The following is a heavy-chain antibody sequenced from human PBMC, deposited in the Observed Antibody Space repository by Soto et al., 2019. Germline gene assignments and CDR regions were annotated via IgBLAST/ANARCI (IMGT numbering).Heavy chain of an antibody. CDR1: GFSFSSYA. V-gene: IGHV3-23*01. J-gene: IGHJ4*02. CDR3: ASRSSGWYFDY. D-gene: IGHD6-19*01. CDR2: ISGSGGST. Sequence: EVQLLESGGGLVQPGGSLRLSCAASGFSFSSYAMNWVRQAPGKGLEWVSVISGSGGSTYYADSVKGRLPISRDNSNNTRYLKRIFLIAEDTAVYYCASRSSGWYFDYWGQGTLVTVSS.